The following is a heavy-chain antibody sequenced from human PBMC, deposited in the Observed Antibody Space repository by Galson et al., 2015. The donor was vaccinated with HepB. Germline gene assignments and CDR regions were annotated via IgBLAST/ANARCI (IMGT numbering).Heavy chain of an antibody. CDR2: ISSSSSYI. CDR1: GFTFSSYS. D-gene: IGHD7-27*01. Sequence: SLRLSCAASGFTFSSYSMNWVRQAPGKGLEWVPSISSSSSYIYYADSVKGRFTISRDNAKNSLYLQMNSLRAEDTAVYYCARDAGWGSGWYFDLWGRGTLVTVSS. V-gene: IGHV3-21*01. CDR3: ARDAGWGSGWYFDL. J-gene: IGHJ2*01.